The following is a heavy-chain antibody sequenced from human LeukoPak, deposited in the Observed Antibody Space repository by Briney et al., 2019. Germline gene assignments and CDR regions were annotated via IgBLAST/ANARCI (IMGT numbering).Heavy chain of an antibody. J-gene: IGHJ5*02. V-gene: IGHV3-21*01. CDR2: ISSSSSYI. CDR3: ARGDMTTVTPQNWFDP. D-gene: IGHD4-4*01. Sequence: PGGSLRLSCAASGFTFSSYSMNWVRQAPGKGLEWVSSISSSSSYIYYADSVKGRFTISRDNAKNSLYLQMNSLRAEDTAVYYCARGDMTTVTPQNWFDPWGQGTLVTVSS. CDR1: GFTFSSYS.